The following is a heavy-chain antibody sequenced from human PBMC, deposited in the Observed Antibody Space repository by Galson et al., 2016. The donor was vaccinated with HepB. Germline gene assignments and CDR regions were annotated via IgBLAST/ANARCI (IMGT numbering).Heavy chain of an antibody. J-gene: IGHJ4*02. V-gene: IGHV3-23*01. D-gene: IGHD3-9*01. CDR3: AKTKSYHQLLTGQIFDH. Sequence: SLRLSCAASGFMFSDYAMNWVRQAPGKGLEWVSVISVSAGSTYYADSVEGRFTISRDNSKNTVYLHMVNLRAEETAVYYCAKTKSYHQLLTGQIFDHWGQGALVTVSS. CDR1: GFMFSDYA. CDR2: ISVSAGST.